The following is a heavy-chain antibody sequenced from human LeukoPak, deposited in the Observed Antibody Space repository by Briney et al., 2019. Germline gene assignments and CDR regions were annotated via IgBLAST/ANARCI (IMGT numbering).Heavy chain of an antibody. CDR2: INPSGGST. J-gene: IGHJ4*02. CDR1: GYTFTSYY. D-gene: IGHD6-6*01. CDR3: ARAIAARREDY. V-gene: IGHV1-46*01. Sequence: ASVKVSCEASGYTFTSYYMYWVRQAPGQGLEWMGIINPSGGSTNYAQKFQGRVTVTRDTSISTAYMELSRLRSGDTAVYYCARAIAARREDYWGQGTLVTVSS.